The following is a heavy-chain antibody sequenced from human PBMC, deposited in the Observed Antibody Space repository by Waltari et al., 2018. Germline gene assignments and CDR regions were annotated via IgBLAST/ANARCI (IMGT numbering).Heavy chain of an antibody. D-gene: IGHD3-3*01. CDR2: INHSGST. V-gene: IGHV4-34*01. CDR1: GGSFRGYY. J-gene: IGHJ4*02. CDR3: ARGKRRDYDFWSGYPLFAY. Sequence: QVQLQQWGAGRLKPSETLSLTCAVYGGSFRGYYWSWIRMPPGKGLEWIGEINHSGSTNYNPSLKSRVTISVDTSKNQFSLKLSSVTAADTAVYYCARGKRRDYDFWSGYPLFAYWGQGTLVTVSS.